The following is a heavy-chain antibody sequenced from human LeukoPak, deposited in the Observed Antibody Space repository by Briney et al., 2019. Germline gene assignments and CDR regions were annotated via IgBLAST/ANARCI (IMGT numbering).Heavy chain of an antibody. V-gene: IGHV4-30-4*08. D-gene: IGHD6-13*01. CDR2: IYYSGST. CDR1: GGSISSSSYY. CDR3: ARLEQQLDNFDY. Sequence: SETLSLTCTVSGGSISSSSYYWGWIRQPPGKGLEWIGYIYYSGSTYYNPSLKGRVTISVDTSKNQFSLKLSSVTAADTAVYYCARLEQQLDNFDYWGQGTLVTVSS. J-gene: IGHJ4*02.